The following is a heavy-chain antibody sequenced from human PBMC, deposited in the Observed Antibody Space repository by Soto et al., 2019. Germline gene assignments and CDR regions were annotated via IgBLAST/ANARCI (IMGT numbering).Heavy chain of an antibody. CDR3: AREVIGYGMDV. Sequence: HPGGSLRLSCAASGFTVSSNYMSWVRQAPGKGLEWVSVIYSGGSTYYADSVKGRFTISRDNSKNTLYLQMNSLRAEDTAVYYCAREVIGYGMDVWGQGTTVTVSS. D-gene: IGHD3-22*01. CDR1: GFTVSSNY. J-gene: IGHJ6*02. CDR2: IYSGGST. V-gene: IGHV3-53*01.